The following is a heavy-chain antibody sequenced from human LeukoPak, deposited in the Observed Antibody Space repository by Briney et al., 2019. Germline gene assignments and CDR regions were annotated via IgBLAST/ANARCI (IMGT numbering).Heavy chain of an antibody. J-gene: IGHJ4*02. V-gene: IGHV4-4*07. D-gene: IGHD5-24*01. CDR3: AKGDGYNFVY. Sequence: SETLSLTCTVSGGSISGHYWSWIRQPAGRGLEWIGRIYTSGNTNYNPSLKSRVTISVDRSKNQFSLKLSSVTAADTAVYYCAKGDGYNFVYWGQGTLVTVSS. CDR2: IYTSGNT. CDR1: GGSISGHY.